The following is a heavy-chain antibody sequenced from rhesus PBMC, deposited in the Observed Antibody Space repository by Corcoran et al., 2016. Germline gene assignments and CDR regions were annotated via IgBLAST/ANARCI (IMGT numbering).Heavy chain of an antibody. D-gene: IGHD1-26*01. CDR1: GGSISGYY. CDR2: IGGSSGPP. V-gene: IGHV4-165*02. CDR3: AATKGGRAATLYNSLDV. Sequence: QVQLQESGPGLVKPSETLSLTCAVSGGSISGYYWNWIRQTSGKGPEWIGYIGGSSGPPYHHPTLKSPVTISTDTSKNPFSLELNSVTAADTAVYYCAATKGGRAATLYNSLDVWGRGVLVTVSS. J-gene: IGHJ5-2*02.